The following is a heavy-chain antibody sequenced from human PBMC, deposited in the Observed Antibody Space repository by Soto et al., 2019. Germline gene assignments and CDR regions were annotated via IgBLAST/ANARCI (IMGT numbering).Heavy chain of an antibody. J-gene: IGHJ1*01. D-gene: IGHD3-3*01. Sequence: EVQLVESGGGLVQPGRSLRLSCAASGFTFDDYAMHWVRQAPGKGLEWVSGISWNSGSIGYADSVKGRFTISRDNAKNSLYLHTNSLTAEDTALYYCAQDTSYYAFWSGSHWGQGTLVTFSS. CDR1: GFTFDDYA. CDR3: AQDTSYYAFWSGSH. V-gene: IGHV3-9*01. CDR2: ISWNSGSI.